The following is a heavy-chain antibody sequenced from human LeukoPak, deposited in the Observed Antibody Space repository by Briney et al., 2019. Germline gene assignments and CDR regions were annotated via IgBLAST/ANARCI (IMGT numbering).Heavy chain of an antibody. J-gene: IGHJ4*02. V-gene: IGHV3-23*01. CDR2: VSDRGDIT. CDR1: GVTLGTYA. CDR3: ATALGSNSRIDY. Sequence: GGSLRLSCAASGVTLGTYAMSWARQAPGKGLEWVSTVSDRGDITYYTDSVKGRFTISRDISKNTLFLQMNSLRAEDTAVYYCATALGSNSRIDYWGQGTLVTVSS. D-gene: IGHD7-27*01.